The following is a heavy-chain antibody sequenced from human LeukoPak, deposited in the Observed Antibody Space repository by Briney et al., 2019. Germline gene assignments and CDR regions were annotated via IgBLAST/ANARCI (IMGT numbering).Heavy chain of an antibody. J-gene: IGHJ4*02. Sequence: GGSLRLSCAASGFTFSSYAMSWVRQAPGKGLEWVSAISGSGGSTYYADSVKGRFTISRDNSKNTLYLQMNSLRAEDTAVYYCAKDRVKMTSVTTVDYWGQATLVTVSS. CDR3: AKDRVKMTSVTTVDY. D-gene: IGHD4-17*01. CDR1: GFTFSSYA. V-gene: IGHV3-23*01. CDR2: ISGSGGST.